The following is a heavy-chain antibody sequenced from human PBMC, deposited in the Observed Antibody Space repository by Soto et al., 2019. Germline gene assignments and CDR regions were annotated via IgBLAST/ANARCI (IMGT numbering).Heavy chain of an antibody. D-gene: IGHD6-19*01. V-gene: IGHV3-21*01. Sequence: GGSLRLSCAAPGFTFSSYSMNWVRKAPGKGLEWVSSISSSSSYIYYADSVKGRFTISRDNAKNSLYLQMNSLRAEDTAVYYCARDLSSVAGNYFDYWGQGTLVTVSS. J-gene: IGHJ4*02. CDR1: GFTFSSYS. CDR3: ARDLSSVAGNYFDY. CDR2: ISSSSSYI.